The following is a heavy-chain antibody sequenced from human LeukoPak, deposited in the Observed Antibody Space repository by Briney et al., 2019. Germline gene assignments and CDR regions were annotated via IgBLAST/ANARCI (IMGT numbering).Heavy chain of an antibody. CDR3: ARHDRGDCYSECRRGYFDL. V-gene: IGHV4-59*08. CDR1: GGSISSYY. Sequence: SETLSLTCTVSGGSISSYYWSWIRQPPGKGLEWIGYIYYSGSTNYNPSLKSRVTISVDTSKNQFSLKLSSVTAADTAVYYCARHDRGDCYSECRRGYFDLWGRGTLVTVSS. J-gene: IGHJ2*01. CDR2: IYYSGST. D-gene: IGHD2-21*02.